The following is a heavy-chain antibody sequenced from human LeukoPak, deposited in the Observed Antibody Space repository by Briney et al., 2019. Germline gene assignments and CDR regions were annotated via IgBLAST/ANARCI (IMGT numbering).Heavy chain of an antibody. D-gene: IGHD3-10*01. Sequence: ASVKVSCKASGYTFTGYYMHWVRQAPGQGLEWMGWINPNSGGTNYAQKFQGWVTMTRDTSISTAYMELSRLRSDDTAVYYCARDRGVWFGEARDAFDIWGQGTMVTVSS. CDR1: GYTFTGYY. V-gene: IGHV1-2*04. CDR2: INPNSGGT. J-gene: IGHJ3*02. CDR3: ARDRGVWFGEARDAFDI.